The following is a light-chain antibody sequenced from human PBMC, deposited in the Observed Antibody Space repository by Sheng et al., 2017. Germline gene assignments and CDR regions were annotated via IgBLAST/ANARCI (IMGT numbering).Light chain of an antibody. J-gene: IGKJ2*03. V-gene: IGKV1-27*01. CDR3: QKYNGAPYS. Sequence: DIQMTQSPSSLSASVGDKVTITCRASQATNNYLAWYQQKPGKVPKLLIYVASTLQSGVPSRFSGGGSGTDFTLTISSLQPEDVATYYCQKYNGAPYSFGQGTKLEI. CDR1: QATNNY. CDR2: VAS.